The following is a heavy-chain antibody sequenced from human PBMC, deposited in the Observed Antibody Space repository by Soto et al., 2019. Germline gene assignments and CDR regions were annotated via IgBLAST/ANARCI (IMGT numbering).Heavy chain of an antibody. CDR3: AKASTYEYVWGSFRYYFDH. Sequence: EVQLLESGGGLVQPGGSLRLSCAASGFGFNIYAMSWVRQAPGKGLEWVSGISGSGDRTHYVDSVKGRFTISRDNVKNPLYLQMNSLRAEDTAVYYCAKASTYEYVWGSFRYYFDHWGQGALVTVSS. CDR2: ISGSGDRT. J-gene: IGHJ4*02. V-gene: IGHV3-23*01. D-gene: IGHD3-16*02. CDR1: GFGFNIYA.